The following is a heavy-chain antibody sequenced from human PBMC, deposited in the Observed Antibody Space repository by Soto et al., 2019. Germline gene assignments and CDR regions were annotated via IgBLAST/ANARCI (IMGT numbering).Heavy chain of an antibody. CDR1: GFSVTANY. J-gene: IGHJ4*02. V-gene: IGHV3-53*01. CDR2: IFSGGGT. Sequence: VQVVESGGGLIQPGGSLRLSCEVSGFSVTANYMSWVRQAPGKGLEWVSVIFSGGGTDYVDSVKGRFTISRDISKNTLYIQMNSLRAVDTALYYCHGYGYWGQGTLVTVSS. CDR3: HGYGY. D-gene: IGHD5-12*01.